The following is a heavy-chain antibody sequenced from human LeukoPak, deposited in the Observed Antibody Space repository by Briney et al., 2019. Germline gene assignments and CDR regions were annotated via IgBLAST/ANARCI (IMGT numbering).Heavy chain of an antibody. CDR3: ASRFWDDAFDI. CDR1: GFTFSSYS. D-gene: IGHD3-10*01. Sequence: PGGSLRLSCGVSGFTFSSYSMNWVPQAPGNGLEWASSISGSSSYIYYGDSVKGRCTISRDNAKKSLYLQMNSLRAEDTAVYYCASRFWDDAFDIWGQGTMVTVSS. J-gene: IGHJ3*02. CDR2: ISGSSSYI. V-gene: IGHV3-21*01.